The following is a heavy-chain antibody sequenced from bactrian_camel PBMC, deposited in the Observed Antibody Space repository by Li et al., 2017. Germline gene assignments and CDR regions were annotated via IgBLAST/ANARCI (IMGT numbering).Heavy chain of an antibody. CDR1: EDLHSLSS. J-gene: IGHJ4*01. CDR3: AAARFPVSPSFPLNQYSYPY. Sequence: VQLVESGGGSVQAGESLRLSCACREDLHSLSSMGWFRRAPGQKYEGVAVLYTRGGGTYYADSVKGRSTISQENGKNTLSLQMNSLKPEDTAMYYCAAARFPVSPSFPLNQYSYPYWGQGTQVTV. CDR2: LYTRGGGT. V-gene: IGHV3S54*01.